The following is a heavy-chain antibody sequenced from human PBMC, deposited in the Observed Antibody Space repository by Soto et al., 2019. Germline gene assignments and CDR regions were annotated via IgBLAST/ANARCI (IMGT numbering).Heavy chain of an antibody. D-gene: IGHD1-1*01. CDR1: GFTFSSYA. CDR2: ISGSGGST. CDR3: AKDLLGRQLGPQPRGYFDY. J-gene: IGHJ4*02. Sequence: PGGSLRLSCAASGFTFSSYAMSWVRQAPGKGLEWVSAISGSGGSTYYADSVKGRFTISRDNSKNTLYLQMNSLRAEDTAVYYCAKDLLGRQLGPQPRGYFDYWGQGTLVTVSS. V-gene: IGHV3-23*01.